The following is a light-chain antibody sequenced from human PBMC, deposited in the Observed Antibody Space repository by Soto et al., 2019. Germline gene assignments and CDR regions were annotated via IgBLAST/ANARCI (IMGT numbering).Light chain of an antibody. V-gene: IGKV3-11*01. Sequence: EIVLTQSPATLSLSPGERATLSCRASQSVSSYLAWYQQKPGQAPRLLIYDASNRATGIPARFSGSGSGTDFTLTISSLEPEDFALYYCQQRNSWPLTFGGGTNVEIK. J-gene: IGKJ4*01. CDR3: QQRNSWPLT. CDR1: QSVSSY. CDR2: DAS.